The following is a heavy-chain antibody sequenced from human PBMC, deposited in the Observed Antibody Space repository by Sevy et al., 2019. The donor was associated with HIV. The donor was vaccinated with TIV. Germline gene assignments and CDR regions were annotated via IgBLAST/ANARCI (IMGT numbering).Heavy chain of an antibody. J-gene: IGHJ4*02. CDR1: GYSISSGYY. V-gene: IGHV4-38-2*01. CDR3: ARSIAAAGTPLLGVDY. D-gene: IGHD6-13*01. CDR2: IYHSGST. Sequence: SETLSLTCAVSGYSISSGYYWGWIRQPPGKGLEWIGGIYHSGSTYYNPSLKSRVTISVDTSKNQCSLKLSSVTAADTAVYYCARSIAAAGTPLLGVDYWGQGTLVAVSS.